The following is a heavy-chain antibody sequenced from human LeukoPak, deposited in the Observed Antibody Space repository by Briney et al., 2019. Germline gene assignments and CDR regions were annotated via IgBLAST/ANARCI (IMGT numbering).Heavy chain of an antibody. CDR2: IFHSATSYYSGTS. V-gene: IGHV4-39*01. CDR3: ARQEGSTWENNWFDP. Sequence: PSETLSLTCTVSVGSISSSDYYWGWLRQPPGKGLEWIGTIFHSATSYYSGTSYFNASLKSRVTISVDTPKNQFSLKMKSVTAADTAVYSCARQEGSTWENNWFDPWGQGTLVTVSS. CDR1: VGSISSSDYY. J-gene: IGHJ5*02. D-gene: IGHD6-13*01.